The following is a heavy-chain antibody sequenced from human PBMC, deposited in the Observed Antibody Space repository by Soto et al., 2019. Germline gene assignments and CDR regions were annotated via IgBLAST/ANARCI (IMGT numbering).Heavy chain of an antibody. CDR1: GGSISSSSYY. J-gene: IGHJ5*02. D-gene: IGHD3-9*01. CDR3: ARHARPLNYDILTGHRGPEFDP. CDR2: IYYSGST. Sequence: SETLSLTCTVSGGSISSSSYYWGWIRQPPGKGLEWIGSIYYSGSTYYNPSLKSRVTISVDTSKNQFSLKLSSVTAADTAVYYCARHARPLNYDILTGHRGPEFDPWGQGTLVTASA. V-gene: IGHV4-39*01.